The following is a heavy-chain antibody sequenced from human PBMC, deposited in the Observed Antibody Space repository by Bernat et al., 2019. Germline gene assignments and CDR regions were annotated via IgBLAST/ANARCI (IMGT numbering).Heavy chain of an antibody. Sequence: EVKLVESGGGLIQPGGSLRLSCAASGFTFSGDWMHWVRQVPGKGLVGVSRINGDGTITDYADSVKGRFTISRDNAKKTLYLQMNSLRVEDTAVYYCVRSVSGAAGFFDYWGPGSLVTVSS. J-gene: IGHJ4*02. D-gene: IGHD5/OR15-5a*01. V-gene: IGHV3-74*01. CDR1: GFTFSGDW. CDR2: INGDGTIT. CDR3: VRSVSGAAGFFDY.